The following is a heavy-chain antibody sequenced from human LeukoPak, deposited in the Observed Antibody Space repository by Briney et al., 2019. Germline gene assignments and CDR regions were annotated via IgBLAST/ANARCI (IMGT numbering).Heavy chain of an antibody. CDR1: GYTFTSYD. J-gene: IGHJ3*02. V-gene: IGHV1-8*01. Sequence: ASVKVSCKASGYTFTSYDINWVRQATGQGLEWMGWMNPNSGNTGYAQKFQGRVTMTRNTSISTAYMELSSLSSEDTAVYYCARGQTGSVRYFDWLLSPHDAFDIWGQGTMVTVSS. D-gene: IGHD3-9*01. CDR3: ARGQTGSVRYFDWLLSPHDAFDI. CDR2: MNPNSGNT.